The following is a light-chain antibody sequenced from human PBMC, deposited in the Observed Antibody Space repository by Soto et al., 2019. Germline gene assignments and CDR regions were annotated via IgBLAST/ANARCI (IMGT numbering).Light chain of an antibody. CDR3: QQYTDWPTT. Sequence: EVVLTQSPDTLSLSPGEGATLSCRASQSISTTVAWYQQKPGQAPRLLIYGASTRATGIPVRFTGSGSGTEFTLIISSLQSEDLAVYYCQQYTDWPTTFGQGTKVEIK. CDR1: QSISTT. CDR2: GAS. J-gene: IGKJ1*01. V-gene: IGKV3-15*01.